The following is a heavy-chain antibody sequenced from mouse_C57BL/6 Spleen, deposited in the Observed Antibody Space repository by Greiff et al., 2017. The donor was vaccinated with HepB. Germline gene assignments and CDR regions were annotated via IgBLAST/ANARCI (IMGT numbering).Heavy chain of an antibody. V-gene: IGHV5-9-1*02. CDR3: TREGHGSSYRYFDV. CDR2: ISSGGDYI. J-gene: IGHJ1*03. CDR1: GFTFSSYA. Sequence: DVMLVESGEGLVKPGGSLKLSCAASGFTFSSYAMSWVRQTPEKRLEWVAYISSGGDYIYYADTVKGRFTISRDNARNTLYLQMSSLKSEDTAMYYCTREGHGSSYRYFDVWGTGTTVTVSS. D-gene: IGHD1-1*01.